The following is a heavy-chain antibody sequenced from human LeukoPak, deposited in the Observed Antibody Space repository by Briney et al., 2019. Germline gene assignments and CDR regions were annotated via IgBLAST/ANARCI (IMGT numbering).Heavy chain of an antibody. Sequence: SETLSLTCTVSGGPITSNSYSWGWIRQPPGKGLEWIGSIYSSGTPYHNPSLRSRVTMSVDTSKNQFSLKLSSVTAADTAVYYCARADYSAYYFDYWGQGTLVTVSS. V-gene: IGHV4-39*07. CDR1: GGPITSNSYS. CDR2: IYSSGTP. J-gene: IGHJ4*02. CDR3: ARADYSAYYFDY. D-gene: IGHD2-15*01.